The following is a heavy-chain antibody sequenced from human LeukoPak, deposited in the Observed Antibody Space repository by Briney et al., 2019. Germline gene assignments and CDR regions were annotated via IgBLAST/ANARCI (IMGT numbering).Heavy chain of an antibody. J-gene: IGHJ4*02. CDR1: GYTFTNYY. V-gene: IGHV1-46*01. D-gene: IGHD5-24*01. CDR3: AREIGPIQLHLWGSAFDY. Sequence: GASVKVSCKASGYTFTNYYIHWVRQAPGQGLEWMGIINPGGRSTSYAQKFQSRVTMTRDTSTSTVYMELSSLRSEDTAVYYCAREIGPIQLHLWGSAFDYWGQGTLVTVSS. CDR2: INPGGRST.